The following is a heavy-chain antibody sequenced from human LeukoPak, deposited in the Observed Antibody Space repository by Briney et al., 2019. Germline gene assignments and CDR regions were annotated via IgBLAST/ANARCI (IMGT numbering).Heavy chain of an antibody. CDR3: ARVDPDSSSTLEVFDY. Sequence: SETLSLTCTVSGVSVTSYYWSWIRQPPGKGLEWIGNIFYSGSPNYNPSLKSRVTTSFDTSKNQFSLKLSSVTAADTAVYYCARVDPDSSSTLEVFDYWGQGTLVTVSS. V-gene: IGHV4-59*02. CDR2: IFYSGSP. J-gene: IGHJ4*02. CDR1: GVSVTSYY. D-gene: IGHD6-6*01.